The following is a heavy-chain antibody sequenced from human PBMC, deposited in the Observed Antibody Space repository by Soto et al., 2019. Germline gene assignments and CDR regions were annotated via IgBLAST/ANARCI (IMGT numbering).Heavy chain of an antibody. D-gene: IGHD3-3*01. J-gene: IGHJ4*02. CDR3: AKEKNIFWSGYYTHFDY. V-gene: IGHV3-23*01. CDR2: ISGSGGST. CDR1: GFTFSSYA. Sequence: GGSLRLSCAASGFTFSSYAMSWVRQAPGKGLEWVSAISGSGGSTYYADSVKGRFTISRDNSKNTLYLQMNSLRAEDTAVYYCAKEKNIFWSGYYTHFDYWGQGTLVTVSS.